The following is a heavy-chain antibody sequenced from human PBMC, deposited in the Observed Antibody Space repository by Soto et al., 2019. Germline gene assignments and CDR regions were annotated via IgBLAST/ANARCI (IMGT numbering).Heavy chain of an antibody. J-gene: IGHJ3*01. CDR2: VKSDGST. V-gene: IGHV3-74*01. CDR3: ARGIRGHYGSDV. D-gene: IGHD5-12*01. Sequence: EVQLVESGGDLVQPGGSLRLSCAASGFIFSSYWMHWVRQAPGKGLVWVSRVKSDGSTYYADSVKGRFTISRDNAKNTQYLQMNSLTVEDTAMYYCARGIRGHYGSDVWGQGTMVTVSS. CDR1: GFIFSSYW.